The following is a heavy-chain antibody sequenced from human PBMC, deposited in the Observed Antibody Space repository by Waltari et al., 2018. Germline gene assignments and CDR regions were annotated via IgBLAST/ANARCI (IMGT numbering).Heavy chain of an antibody. CDR2: IYYSGRT. Sequence: QVQLQESGPGLVKPSETLSLTCTVSGGSISSDYWSWIRQPPGKGLAWTGYIYYSGRTSYNPSLKSRVTISIDTSKNQFSLKLSSVTAADTALYYCARIESGRSHLDYRGQGTLVTVSS. J-gene: IGHJ4*02. V-gene: IGHV4-59*01. CDR3: ARIESGRSHLDY. D-gene: IGHD1-26*01. CDR1: GGSISSDY.